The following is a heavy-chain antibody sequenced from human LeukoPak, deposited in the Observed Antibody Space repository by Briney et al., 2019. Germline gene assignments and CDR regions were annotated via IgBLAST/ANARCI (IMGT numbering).Heavy chain of an antibody. CDR1: GGSISSYY. D-gene: IGHD5-12*01. V-gene: IGHV4-4*09. CDR3: ARRLYSGAEYYFDY. CDR2: IYTSGST. J-gene: IGHJ4*02. Sequence: TSETLSLTCTVSGGSISSYYWSWIRQPPGKGLEWIGYIYTSGSTNYNPSLKSRVTISVDTSKNQFSLKLSSVTAADTAVYYCARRLYSGAEYYFDYWGQGTLVTVSS.